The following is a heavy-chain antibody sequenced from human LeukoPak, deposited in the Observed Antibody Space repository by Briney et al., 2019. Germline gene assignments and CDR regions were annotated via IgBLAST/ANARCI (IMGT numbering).Heavy chain of an antibody. J-gene: IGHJ4*02. CDR2: ISGSGGST. D-gene: IGHD3-16*02. CDR1: GFTFSGYA. Sequence: GGSLRLSCAASGFTFSGYAMSWVRQAPGKGLEWVSAISGSGGSTYYADSVKGRFTISKDNSKNTLYLQMNSLRAEDTAVYYCAKGDGYDYVWGSYRPYFDYWGQGTLVTVSS. CDR3: AKGDGYDYVWGSYRPYFDY. V-gene: IGHV3-23*01.